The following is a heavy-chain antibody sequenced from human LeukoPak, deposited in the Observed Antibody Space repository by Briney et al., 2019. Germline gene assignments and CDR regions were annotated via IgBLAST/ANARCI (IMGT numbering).Heavy chain of an antibody. Sequence: GGSLRLSCAASGFTFSSYGMSWVRQAPGKGLEWVSAISGSGGSTYYADSVKGRFTISRDNSKNTLYLQMNSLRAEDTAVYYCAKVTPLSSSWYGVGWFDPWGQGTLVTVSS. V-gene: IGHV3-23*01. CDR2: ISGSGGST. CDR1: GFTFSSYG. CDR3: AKVTPLSSSWYGVGWFDP. D-gene: IGHD6-13*01. J-gene: IGHJ5*02.